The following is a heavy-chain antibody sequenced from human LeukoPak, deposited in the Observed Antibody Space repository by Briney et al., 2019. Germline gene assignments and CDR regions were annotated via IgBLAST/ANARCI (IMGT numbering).Heavy chain of an antibody. V-gene: IGHV4-39*01. CDR1: GGSINTSHYF. J-gene: IGHJ4*02. D-gene: IGHD4-17*01. CDR3: ARQGTMTAFNY. CDR2: IYYTGST. Sequence: SESLSPTCTVSGGSINTSHYFWGWIRQPPGKGLEWIGSIYYTGSTYYNPSLKSRVTMSIDTSKNQFSLKLSSVTAADTAVYYCARQGTMTAFNYWGQGTLVTVSS.